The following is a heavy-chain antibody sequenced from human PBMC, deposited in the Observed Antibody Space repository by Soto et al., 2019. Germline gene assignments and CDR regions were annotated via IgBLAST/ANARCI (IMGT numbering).Heavy chain of an antibody. Sequence: QVQLQESGPGVVKPSQTLSLTCIVSGVSISSGDDYWSWIRQPPGKGLEWIGYIYSSGSTYCNPSLRSRATIAADTSKTQFSLELTSVTAADTAVYYCARGGGYDYLGQGALVTVSS. CDR3: ARGGGYDY. D-gene: IGHD3-22*01. CDR1: GVSISSGDDY. CDR2: IYSSGST. V-gene: IGHV4-30-4*01. J-gene: IGHJ4*02.